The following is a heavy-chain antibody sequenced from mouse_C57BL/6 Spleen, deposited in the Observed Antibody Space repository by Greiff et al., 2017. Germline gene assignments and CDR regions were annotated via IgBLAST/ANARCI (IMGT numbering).Heavy chain of an antibody. CDR2: ISRGGDDT. CDR3: TRFMVTHYAMGY. D-gene: IGHD2-2*01. V-gene: IGHV5-9-1*02. J-gene: IGHJ4*01. CDR1: GFTFSSYA. Sequence: EVKLVESGEGLVKPGGSLKLSCAASGFTFSSYAMSWVRQTPEKGLEWVAYISRGGDDTYYAATVKGRVTISRDNARNTLYLQMSSLKSEDTAMYYCTRFMVTHYAMGYWGQGTSVTVSS.